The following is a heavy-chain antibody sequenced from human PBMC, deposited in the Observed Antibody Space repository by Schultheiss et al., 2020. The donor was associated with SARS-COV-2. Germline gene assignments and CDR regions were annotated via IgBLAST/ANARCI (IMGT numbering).Heavy chain of an antibody. J-gene: IGHJ4*02. D-gene: IGHD3-22*01. CDR2: ISGYNGNT. CDR1: GYTFTSQG. CDR3: ARNGAARDGSGFFFGF. Sequence: ASVKVSCKASGYTFTSQGISWVRQAPGQGLEWMGWISGYNGNTDYAQKFQGRVTLTADTSTSTAYMELRSLRSDDTAVYFCARNGAARDGSGFFFGFWGQGTLVTVSS. V-gene: IGHV1-18*01.